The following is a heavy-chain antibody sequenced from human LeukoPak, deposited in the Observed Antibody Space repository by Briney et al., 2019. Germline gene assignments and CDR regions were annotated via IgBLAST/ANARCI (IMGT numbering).Heavy chain of an antibody. D-gene: IGHD5-18*01. CDR1: GYTFTSYG. V-gene: IGHV1-18*01. CDR2: ISAYNGNT. CDR3: ARDRGRLWFSEGVDY. Sequence: ASVKVSCKASGYTFTSYGISWVRQAPGQGLEWMGWISAYNGNTNYAQMLQGRVTMTTDTSTSTAYMELRSLRSDDTAVYYCARDRGRLWFSEGVDYWGQGTLVTVSS. J-gene: IGHJ4*02.